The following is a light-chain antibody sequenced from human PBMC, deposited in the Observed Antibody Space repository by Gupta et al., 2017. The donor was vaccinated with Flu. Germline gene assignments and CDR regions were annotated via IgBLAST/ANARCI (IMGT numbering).Light chain of an antibody. CDR3: RSYACNTPVV. J-gene: IGLJ2*01. CDR1: SRAVGGYNY. V-gene: IGLV2-8*01. Sequence: QSALTQPPAAAGSPGQSVTICCTGTSRAVGGYNYVSWYYQPPGNAPRLMIYAVITRPSGVPERSSASKSGNTASLTISVLKEEDDADYYVRSYACNTPVVFGGGTKLTVL. CDR2: AVI.